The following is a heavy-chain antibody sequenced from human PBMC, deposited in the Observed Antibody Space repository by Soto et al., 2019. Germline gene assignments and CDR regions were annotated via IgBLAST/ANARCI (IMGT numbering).Heavy chain of an antibody. CDR3: ARGLATTYYYGSGSYWRYFDL. CDR1: GFTFSDYY. CDR2: ISSSSSYT. V-gene: IGHV3-11*05. J-gene: IGHJ2*01. D-gene: IGHD3-10*01. Sequence: QVQLVESGGGLVKPGGSLRLSCAASGFTFSDYYMSWIRQAPGKGLEWVSYISSSSSYTNYADSVKGRFTISRDNAKNSLYLQMNSLRAEDTAVYYCARGLATTYYYGSGSYWRYFDLWGRGTLVTVSS.